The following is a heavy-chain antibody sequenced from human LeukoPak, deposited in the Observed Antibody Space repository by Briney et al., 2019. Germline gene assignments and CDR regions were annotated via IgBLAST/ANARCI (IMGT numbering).Heavy chain of an antibody. Sequence: GESLKISWKGSGYSFTSYWIGWVRQMPGKGLEWMGIIYPGDSDTRYSPSFQGQVTISADTSISTAYLQWSSLKASDTAMYYCARSRAAAGYYWFDPWGQGTLVTVSS. D-gene: IGHD6-13*01. CDR2: IYPGDSDT. J-gene: IGHJ5*02. CDR3: ARSRAAAGYYWFDP. V-gene: IGHV5-51*01. CDR1: GYSFTSYW.